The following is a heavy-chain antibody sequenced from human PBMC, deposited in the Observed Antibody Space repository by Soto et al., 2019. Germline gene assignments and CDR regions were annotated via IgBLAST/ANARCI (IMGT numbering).Heavy chain of an antibody. CDR3: ARIIADYFAY. Sequence: SETLSLTCTVSGGSIRRFYWSLFRQPPGKGLEWIGYIYYSGTTIYNPSLKSRVTISVDTSKSQFSLKLSSVTAADTAVYYCARIIADYFAYPGQRSLVIVSS. V-gene: IGHV4-59*01. J-gene: IGHJ4*02. CDR2: IYYSGTT. D-gene: IGHD2-15*01. CDR1: GGSIRRFY.